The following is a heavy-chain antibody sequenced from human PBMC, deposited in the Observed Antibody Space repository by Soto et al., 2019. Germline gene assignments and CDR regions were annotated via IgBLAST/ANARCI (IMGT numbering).Heavy chain of an antibody. Sequence: SETLSLTCAVSGGSISSGGYSWSWIRQPPGKGLEWIGYIYHSGSTYYNPSLKSRVTISVDRSKNQFSLKLSSATAADTAVYYCARGGIDSGSHDYWGQGTLVTVSS. V-gene: IGHV4-30-2*01. D-gene: IGHD1-26*01. CDR2: IYHSGST. CDR3: ARGGIDSGSHDY. J-gene: IGHJ4*02. CDR1: GGSISSGGYS.